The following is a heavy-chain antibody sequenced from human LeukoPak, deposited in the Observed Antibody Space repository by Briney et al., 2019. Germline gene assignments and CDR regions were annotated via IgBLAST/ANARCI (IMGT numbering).Heavy chain of an antibody. D-gene: IGHD2/OR15-2a*01. V-gene: IGHV1-2*02. CDR1: GYTFTNYY. J-gene: IGHJ4*02. CDR2: IVPDSGGA. Sequence: ASVKVSCKTSGYTFTNYYVHWVRQAPGQGLEWMGYIVPDSGGADYDQKFQGRVTMTRDKSISTVYMELSSLRSDDTAVYYCARGPSINNYFDYWGQGTLVTVSS. CDR3: ARGPSINNYFDY.